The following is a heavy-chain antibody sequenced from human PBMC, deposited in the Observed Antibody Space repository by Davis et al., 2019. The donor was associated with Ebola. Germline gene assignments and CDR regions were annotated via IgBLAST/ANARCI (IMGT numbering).Heavy chain of an antibody. Sequence: SETLSLTCTVSGGSISSGGYYWSWIRQHPGKGLEWIGYIYYSGSTNYNPSLKSRVTISVDTSKNQFSLKLSSVTAADTAVYYCARGRYGSGSYGEGMDVWGQGTTVTVSS. CDR1: GGSISSGGYY. D-gene: IGHD3-10*01. CDR2: IYYSGST. CDR3: ARGRYGSGSYGEGMDV. J-gene: IGHJ6*02. V-gene: IGHV4-31*03.